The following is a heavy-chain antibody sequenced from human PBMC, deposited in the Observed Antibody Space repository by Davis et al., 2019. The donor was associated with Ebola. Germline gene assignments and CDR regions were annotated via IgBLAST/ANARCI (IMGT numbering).Heavy chain of an antibody. Sequence: ASVKVSCKASGYTFTSYYMHWVRQPPGQGLEWMGIINPSGGSTTYAQKFQGRVTMTRDTSTSTVYMELSSLRSEDTAVYYCAREIVLVSTQRYYYYYGMDVWGQGTTVTVSS. V-gene: IGHV1-46*01. CDR1: GYTFTSYY. J-gene: IGHJ6*02. D-gene: IGHD2-8*02. CDR2: INPSGGST. CDR3: AREIVLVSTQRYYYYYGMDV.